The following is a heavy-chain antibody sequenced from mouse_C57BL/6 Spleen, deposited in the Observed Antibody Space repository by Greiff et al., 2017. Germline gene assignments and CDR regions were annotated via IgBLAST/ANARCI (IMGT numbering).Heavy chain of an antibody. CDR3: ARRDSTHWYLDV. CDR1: GFSLTSYG. J-gene: IGHJ1*03. CDR2: IWSGGST. D-gene: IGHD2-5*01. Sequence: QVQLQQSGPGLVQPSQSLSITCTVSGFSLTSYGVHWVRQSPGKGLEWLGVIWSGGSTDYNAAFISRLSISKDNSKSQVFFKMNSLQADDTAIYYCARRDSTHWYLDVWGTGTTVTVSS. V-gene: IGHV2-2*01.